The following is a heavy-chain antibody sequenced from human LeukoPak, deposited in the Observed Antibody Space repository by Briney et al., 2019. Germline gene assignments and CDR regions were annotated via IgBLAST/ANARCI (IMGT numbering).Heavy chain of an antibody. J-gene: IGHJ1*01. Sequence: GGSLRLSCAASGXTFSSYGMHWVRQAPGKGLEWVAVISYDGSNKYYADSVKGRFTISRDNSKNTLYLQMNSLRAEDTAVYYCAKEGNYYDSSGYYPEYFQHWGQGTLVTVSS. CDR2: ISYDGSNK. CDR1: GXTFSSYG. CDR3: AKEGNYYDSSGYYPEYFQH. D-gene: IGHD3-22*01. V-gene: IGHV3-30*18.